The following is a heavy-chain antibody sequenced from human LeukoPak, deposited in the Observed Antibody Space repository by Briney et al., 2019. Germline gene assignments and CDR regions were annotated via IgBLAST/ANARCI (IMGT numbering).Heavy chain of an antibody. CDR2: IKQDASET. CDR3: ARVVRYSGYDLSFWDY. CDR1: GFTFSNYW. D-gene: IGHD5-12*01. Sequence: PGGSLRLSCAASGFTFSNYWMSWVRQAPRKGLEWVANIKQDASETYYGDSVKGRFTVSRDNAKNALYLQMNSLRAEDTAVYYCARVVRYSGYDLSFWDYWGQGTLVTVSS. V-gene: IGHV3-7*04. J-gene: IGHJ4*02.